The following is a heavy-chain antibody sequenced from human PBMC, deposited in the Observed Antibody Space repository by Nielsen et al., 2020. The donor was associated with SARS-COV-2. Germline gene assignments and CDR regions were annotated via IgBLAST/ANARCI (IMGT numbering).Heavy chain of an antibody. D-gene: IGHD3-10*01. CDR1: GFTFSNYV. CDR2: ISASGAST. J-gene: IGHJ4*02. V-gene: IGHV3-13*01. Sequence: GGSLRLSCAASGFTFSNYVMNWVRQSPGKGLEWVSAISASGASTYYPGSVKGRFTISRENAKNSLYLQMNSLRAGDTAVYYCARAEMGTYYYGSGVPYYFDYWGQGTLVTVSS. CDR3: ARAEMGTYYYGSGVPYYFDY.